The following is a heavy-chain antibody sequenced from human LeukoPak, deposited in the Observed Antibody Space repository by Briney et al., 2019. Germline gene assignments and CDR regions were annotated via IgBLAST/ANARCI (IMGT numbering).Heavy chain of an antibody. J-gene: IGHJ5*02. CDR1: GYTFTGYY. CDR3: ARAKTKMGYCSSTSCYARSGLGAWFDP. Sequence: GASVKVSCKASGYTFTGYYMHWVRQAPGQGLEWVGRINPNSGGTNYAQKFQGRVTMTRDTSISTAYMELSRLRSDDTAVYYCARAKTKMGYCSSTSCYARSGLGAWFDPWGQGTLVTVSS. D-gene: IGHD2-2*01. CDR2: INPNSGGT. V-gene: IGHV1-2*06.